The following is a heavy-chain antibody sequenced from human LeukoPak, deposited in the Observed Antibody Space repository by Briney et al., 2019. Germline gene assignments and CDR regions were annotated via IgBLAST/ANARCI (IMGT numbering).Heavy chain of an antibody. V-gene: IGHV3-53*01. J-gene: IGHJ3*02. CDR3: ARRSVTTGNAFDI. CDR1: GFTVSSNY. Sequence: GGSLRLSCAASGFTVSSNYMSWVRQAPGKGLEWVSVIYSGGSTYYADSVKGRFTISRDNSKNTLYLQMNSLRAEDMAVYYCARRSVTTGNAFDIWGQGTMVTVSS. D-gene: IGHD4-11*01. CDR2: IYSGGST.